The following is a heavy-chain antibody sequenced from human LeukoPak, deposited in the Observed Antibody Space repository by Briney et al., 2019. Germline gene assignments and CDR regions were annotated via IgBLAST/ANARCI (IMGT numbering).Heavy chain of an antibody. CDR3: ARTKPLDPFDF. CDR1: GGSISSYY. CDR2: IYYSGNT. J-gene: IGHJ3*01. Sequence: SETLSLTCTVSGGSISSYYWSWIRQPPGKGLEWIGYIYYSGNTYYNPSLKSRVTISVDTSKNQFSLKVNSVTAADTAVYYCARTKPLDPFDFWGQGALVTVSS. V-gene: IGHV4-59*01.